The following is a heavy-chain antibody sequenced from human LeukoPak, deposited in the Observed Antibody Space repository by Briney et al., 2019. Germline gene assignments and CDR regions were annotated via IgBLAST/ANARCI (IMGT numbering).Heavy chain of an antibody. Sequence: PGGSLRLSCAASGFTFSSYAMSWVRQAPGKGLEWVSTISGSGGSTNHADSVKGRFTISRDNSKNTLYLQMNSLRAEDTAVYYCAKGSKGYYDSSARFGGYYFDYWGQGTLVTVSS. D-gene: IGHD3-22*01. CDR3: AKGSKGYYDSSARFGGYYFDY. V-gene: IGHV3-23*01. CDR2: ISGSGGST. J-gene: IGHJ4*02. CDR1: GFTFSSYA.